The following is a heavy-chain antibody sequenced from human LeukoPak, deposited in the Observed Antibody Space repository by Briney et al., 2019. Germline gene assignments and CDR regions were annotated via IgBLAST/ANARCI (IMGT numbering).Heavy chain of an antibody. V-gene: IGHV3-23*01. CDR3: ARTLGGEVVPMVFAFDI. CDR2: ISGSGSST. D-gene: IGHD3-22*01. J-gene: IGHJ3*02. CDR1: GFTFSSYA. Sequence: GGSLRLSCAASGFTFSSYAMSWVRQAPGKGLEWVSGISGSGSSTYYADSVKGRFTISRDNSKNTLYLQMNSLRAEDTAVYYCARTLGGEVVPMVFAFDIWGQGTMVTVSS.